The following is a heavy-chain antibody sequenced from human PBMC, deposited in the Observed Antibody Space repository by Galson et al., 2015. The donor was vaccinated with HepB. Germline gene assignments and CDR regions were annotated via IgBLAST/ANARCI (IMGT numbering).Heavy chain of an antibody. J-gene: IGHJ5*02. CDR3: ARGSLLLRWIDN. Sequence: SVKVSCKASGYLFTTYYVHWVRQAPGQGLEWMGIINPSGGATTYAQKFQDRVTLTHDTSETAVYMELRSLTSDDTAMYYCARGSLLLRWIDNWGQGTLVTVAS. V-gene: IGHV1-46*01. CDR2: INPSGGAT. CDR1: GYLFTTYY.